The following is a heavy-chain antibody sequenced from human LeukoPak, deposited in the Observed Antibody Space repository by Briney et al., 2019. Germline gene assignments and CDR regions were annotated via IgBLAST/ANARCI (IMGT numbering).Heavy chain of an antibody. Sequence: GGSLRLSCAASGFTFDNYRMSWVRQAPGKGLEWVSYISSSSSTIYYADSVKGRFTISRDNAKNSLYLQMNSLRAEDTAVYYCAGDYNFVVWGQGTLVTVSS. J-gene: IGHJ4*02. CDR2: ISSSSSTI. D-gene: IGHD4-17*01. V-gene: IGHV3-48*04. CDR3: AGDYNFVV. CDR1: GFTFDNYR.